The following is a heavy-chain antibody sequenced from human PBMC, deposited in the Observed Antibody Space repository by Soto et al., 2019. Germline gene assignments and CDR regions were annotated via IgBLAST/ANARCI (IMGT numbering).Heavy chain of an antibody. CDR3: ARGQRFSDWFDP. CDR2: IYSSGST. Sequence: SEALSLTCTVTGGTISGYYWTWIRQSAGGGLEWIGRIYSSGSTNYNPSLKSRVTISLDTSMNHFSLRLSSVTAADTAVYYCARGQRFSDWFDPWGQGTLVTVSS. V-gene: IGHV4-4*07. CDR1: GGTISGYY. J-gene: IGHJ5*02. D-gene: IGHD3-3*01.